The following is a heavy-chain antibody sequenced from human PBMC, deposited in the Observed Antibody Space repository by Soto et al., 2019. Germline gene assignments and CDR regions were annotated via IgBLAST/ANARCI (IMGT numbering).Heavy chain of an antibody. D-gene: IGHD2-8*01. V-gene: IGHV4-34*01. CDR3: ARSLPLLMVYARSSWFAP. CDR1: GGSFSGYY. CDR2: INHSGST. Sequence: SETLSLTCAVYGGSFSGYYWSWIRQPPGKGLEWIGEINHSGSTNYNPSLKSRVTISVDTSKNQFSLKLSSVTAADTAVYYCARSLPLLMVYARSSWFAPWGQGTLVTVSS. J-gene: IGHJ5*02.